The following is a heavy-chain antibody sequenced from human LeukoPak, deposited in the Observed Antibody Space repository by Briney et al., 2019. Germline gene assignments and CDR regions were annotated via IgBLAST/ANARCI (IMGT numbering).Heavy chain of an antibody. Sequence: PGGSLRLSRAASGFTFSSYAMRWVRQAPGKGLEWVAVISYDGSNKYYADSVKGRFTISRDNSKNTLYLQMNSLRAEDTAVYYCARASPRYCSGGSCSGVDYWGQGTLVTVSS. CDR2: ISYDGSNK. V-gene: IGHV3-30-3*01. CDR1: GFTFSSYA. J-gene: IGHJ4*02. D-gene: IGHD2-15*01. CDR3: ARASPRYCSGGSCSGVDY.